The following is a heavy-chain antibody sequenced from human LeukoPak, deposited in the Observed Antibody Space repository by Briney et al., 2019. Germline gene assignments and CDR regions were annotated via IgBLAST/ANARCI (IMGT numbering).Heavy chain of an antibody. CDR3: ARVGMVVTAIPSWGAFDI. J-gene: IGHJ3*02. CDR1: GGSISSGGYY. V-gene: IGHV4-31*03. D-gene: IGHD2-21*02. Sequence: SETLSPTCTVSGGSISSGGYYWSWIRQHPGKGLEWIGYIYYSGSTYYNPSLKSRVTISVDTSKNQFSLKLSSVTAADTAVYYCARVGMVVTAIPSWGAFDIWGQGTMVTVSS. CDR2: IYYSGST.